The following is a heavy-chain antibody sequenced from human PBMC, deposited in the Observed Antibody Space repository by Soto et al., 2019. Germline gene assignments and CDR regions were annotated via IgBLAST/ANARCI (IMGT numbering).Heavy chain of an antibody. V-gene: IGHV3-33*01. CDR2: IWYDGSNK. D-gene: IGHD1-26*01. CDR3: ARAVGDGWGWYDAFDI. CDR1: GFTFSSYG. Sequence: GGSLRLSCAASGFTFSSYGMHWVRQAPGKGLEWVAVIWYDGSNKYYADSVKGRFTISRDNSKNTLYLQMNSLRAEDTAVYYCARAVGDGWGWYDAFDIWGQGTMVTVSS. J-gene: IGHJ3*02.